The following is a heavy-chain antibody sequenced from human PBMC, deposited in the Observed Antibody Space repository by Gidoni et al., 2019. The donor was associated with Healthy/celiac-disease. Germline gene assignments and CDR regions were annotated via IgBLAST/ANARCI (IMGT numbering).Heavy chain of an antibody. CDR3: ARDWRGGDWGAFDI. CDR2: IIPIVGTA. D-gene: IGHD2-21*02. CDR1: VCTFSSYA. Sequence: VHLVHSGAAVKKPGSSVKVSCPASVCTFSSYAIRLVRQAPGQGLEWMGGIIPIVGTANYAQKVQGRVKITADESTSTAYMELSSLRSEDTAVYYCARDWRGGDWGAFDIWGQGTMVTVSS. J-gene: IGHJ3*02. V-gene: IGHV1-69*01.